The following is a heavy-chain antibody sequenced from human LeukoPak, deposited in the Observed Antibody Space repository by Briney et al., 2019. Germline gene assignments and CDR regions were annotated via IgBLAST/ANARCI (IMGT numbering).Heavy chain of an antibody. Sequence: NSSESLSLTCTVSGGSISSCYWSWIRQPPGKGLEWIGYIYYSGSTNYNPSLKSRVTVSVDTSKNQFSLKLSSVTAADTAVYYCASSIAAGADYYYGMDVWGQGTTVTVSS. V-gene: IGHV4-59*08. CDR2: IYYSGST. CDR1: GGSISSCY. J-gene: IGHJ6*02. D-gene: IGHD6-13*01. CDR3: ASSIAAGADYYYGMDV.